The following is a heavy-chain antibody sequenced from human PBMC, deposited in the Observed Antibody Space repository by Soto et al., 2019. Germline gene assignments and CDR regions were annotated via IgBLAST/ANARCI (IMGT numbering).Heavy chain of an antibody. V-gene: IGHV3-53*01. D-gene: IGHD3-9*01. CDR2: IYSGGST. CDR3: ARGRGLRYFDWGLHDHGGYFDY. Sequence: GGSLRLSCAASGFTVSSNYMSWVRQAPGKGLEWVSVIYSGGSTYYADSVKGRFTISRDNSKNTLYLQMNSLRAEDTAVYYCARGRGLRYFDWGLHDHGGYFDYWGQGTLVTVSS. J-gene: IGHJ4*02. CDR1: GFTVSSNY.